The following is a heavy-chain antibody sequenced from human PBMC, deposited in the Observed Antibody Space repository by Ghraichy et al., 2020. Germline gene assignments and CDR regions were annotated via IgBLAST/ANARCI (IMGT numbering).Heavy chain of an antibody. CDR1: GFTFSSYA. CDR2: ISVGGDTT. D-gene: IGHD1-26*01. Sequence: GESLNISCAASGFTFSSYAMCWVRQAPGKGLEWVSCISVGGDTTYYADSAKGRFTISGDNSKNTLDLQMNKLRAEDTALYYCAKRGGSDGWGFFDYWGQGILVTVSS. J-gene: IGHJ4*02. CDR3: AKRGGSDGWGFFDY. V-gene: IGHV3-23*01.